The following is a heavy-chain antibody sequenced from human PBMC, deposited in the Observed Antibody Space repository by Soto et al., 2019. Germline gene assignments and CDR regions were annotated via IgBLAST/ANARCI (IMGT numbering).Heavy chain of an antibody. V-gene: IGHV4-59*02. CDR1: CGSVNSYY. D-gene: IGHD2-8*02. CDR2: ISYSRGS. J-gene: IGHJ4*02. CDR3: ARSGPHGLPITGLDY. Sequence: SETLSLTCTVSCGSVNSYYWSWIRQSPGKGLEWIGYISYSRGSNYNPSLKSRVSISLDTSKNQFSLKLSSVTAADTAVYYCARSGPHGLPITGLDYWGQGTLVTVSS.